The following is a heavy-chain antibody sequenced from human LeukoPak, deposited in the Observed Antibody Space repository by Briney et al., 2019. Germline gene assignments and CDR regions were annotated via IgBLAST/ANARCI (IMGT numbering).Heavy chain of an antibody. CDR1: GGSFSGYY. CDR3: ARDRGGDDFWSGYSDYYYYYGMDV. Sequence: PSETLSLTCAVYGGSFSGYYWSWIRQPPGKGLEWIGEINHSGSTNYNPSLKSRVTISVDTSKNQFSLKLSSVTAADTAVYYCARDRGGDDFWSGYSDYYYYYGMDVWGQGTTVTVSS. D-gene: IGHD3-3*01. J-gene: IGHJ6*02. CDR2: INHSGST. V-gene: IGHV4-34*01.